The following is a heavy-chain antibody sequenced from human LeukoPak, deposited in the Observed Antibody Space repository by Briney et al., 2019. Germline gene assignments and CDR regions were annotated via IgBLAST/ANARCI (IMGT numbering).Heavy chain of an antibody. Sequence: PGGSLRLSCAASGFTDSSNYMSWVRQAPGKGLEWVSVIYSGGSTYYADSVKGRFTISRHNSKNTLYLQMNSLRAEDTAVYYCARVTRPHYYYYGMDVCGQGTTVTVSS. D-gene: IGHD2-15*01. J-gene: IGHJ6*02. CDR1: GFTDSSNY. CDR2: IYSGGST. CDR3: ARVTRPHYYYYGMDV. V-gene: IGHV3-53*04.